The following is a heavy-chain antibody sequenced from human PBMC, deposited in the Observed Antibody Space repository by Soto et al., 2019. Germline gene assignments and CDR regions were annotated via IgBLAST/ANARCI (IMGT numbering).Heavy chain of an antibody. CDR1: GYTFTSYG. CDR3: ARDFGSDSDAFDI. CDR2: ISAYNGNT. V-gene: IGHV1-18*01. J-gene: IGHJ3*02. D-gene: IGHD5-12*01. Sequence: ASVKGSCKGSGYTFTSYGISWVRQGPGQGLEWMGWISAYNGNTNYAQKLQGRVTMTTDTSTSTAYMELRSLRSDDAAVYYCARDFGSDSDAFDIWGQGTMVTVSS.